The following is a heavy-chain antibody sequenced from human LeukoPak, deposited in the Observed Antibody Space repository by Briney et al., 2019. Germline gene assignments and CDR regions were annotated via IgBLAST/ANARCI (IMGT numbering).Heavy chain of an antibody. J-gene: IGHJ3*02. V-gene: IGHV1-8*01. Sequence: ASVKVSCKASGYTFTSYDINWVRQATGQGLEWMGWMNPNSGNTGYAQKFQGRVTMTRNTSISTAYMELSSLRSEDTAVYYCARESAYSYDSSGYYIDIWGQGTMVTVSS. CDR1: GYTFTSYD. D-gene: IGHD3-22*01. CDR3: ARESAYSYDSSGYYIDI. CDR2: MNPNSGNT.